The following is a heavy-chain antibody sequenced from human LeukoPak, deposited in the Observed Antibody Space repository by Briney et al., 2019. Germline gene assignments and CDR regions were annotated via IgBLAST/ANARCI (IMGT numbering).Heavy chain of an antibody. CDR3: AKARLGYCSGGSCLSYFDY. Sequence: GGSLRLSCLASKFTFNNYAMTWVRQAPGKGLEWVSSISGSGDNMDYADSVKGRFTISRDNSKNTLYLQMNSLRAEDTAVYYCAKARLGYCSGGSCLSYFDYWGQGTLVTVSS. CDR1: KFTFNNYA. J-gene: IGHJ4*02. CDR2: ISGSGDNM. V-gene: IGHV3-23*01. D-gene: IGHD2-15*01.